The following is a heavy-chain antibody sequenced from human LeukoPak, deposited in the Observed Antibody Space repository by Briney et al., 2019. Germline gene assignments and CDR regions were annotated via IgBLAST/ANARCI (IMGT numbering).Heavy chain of an antibody. D-gene: IGHD2-15*01. CDR3: TSVLLGYCSSGDCRKTDDF. V-gene: IGHV3-15*01. J-gene: IGHJ4*02. CDR1: GFTFNNAW. CDR2: IKSKTDGGTT. Sequence: GGSLRLSCAASGFTFNNAWMSWVRQAPGKGLEWVGRIKSKTDGGTTHYAAPVRGRFTMSRDDSKNTLDLQMNSLKTEDTAVYYCTSVLLGYCSSGDCRKTDDFWGQGTLVTVSS.